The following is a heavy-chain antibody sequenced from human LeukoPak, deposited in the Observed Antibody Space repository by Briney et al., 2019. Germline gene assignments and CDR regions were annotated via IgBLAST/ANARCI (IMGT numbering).Heavy chain of an antibody. CDR2: IKQDESEK. CDR3: ARGIYGPYYFDY. J-gene: IGHJ4*02. V-gene: IGHV3-7*05. CDR1: GFTFSNYW. Sequence: PGLCVRLPCASSGFTFSNYWLSWVRQASAKGLVWGANIKQDESEKYFVDSVKVRFTNSRDNAKNALYLQMNRLRAEDTAVYFCARGIYGPYYFDYWGQGTLVTVSS. D-gene: IGHD3-10*01.